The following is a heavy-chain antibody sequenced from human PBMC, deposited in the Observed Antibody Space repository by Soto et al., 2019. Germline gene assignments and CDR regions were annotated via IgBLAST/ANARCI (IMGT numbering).Heavy chain of an antibody. Sequence: QVHLQESGPGLVKPSGTLSLTCGVSGASVSSSHWWTWVRQPPGKGLEWIGEIHHGGFTSYNPSLKSRVIMSMDQSRNQVSLKMGSVPAEETAVYYCARVRPPTRTRPAAVLYYFDYWGQGSLVTVSS. CDR3: ARVRPPTRTRPAAVLYYFDY. CDR2: IHHGGFT. V-gene: IGHV4-4*02. J-gene: IGHJ4*02. D-gene: IGHD2-2*01. CDR1: GASVSSSHW.